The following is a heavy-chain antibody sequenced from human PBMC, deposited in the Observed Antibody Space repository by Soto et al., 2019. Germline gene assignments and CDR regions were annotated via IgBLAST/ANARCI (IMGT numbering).Heavy chain of an antibody. CDR1: GDSVSSNTAA. CDR3: ERGVAGSGFDP. CDR2: TYYRSNWRH. D-gene: IGHD2-15*01. J-gene: IGHJ5*02. Sequence: SQTLSLTCAISGDSVSSNTAAWNWIRSSPSRGLEWLGRTYYRSNWRHDYAVSVKSRINVNPDTSKNHFSLQLNSVTPDDTAVYYCERGVAGSGFDPWGQGTLVTVSS. V-gene: IGHV6-1*01.